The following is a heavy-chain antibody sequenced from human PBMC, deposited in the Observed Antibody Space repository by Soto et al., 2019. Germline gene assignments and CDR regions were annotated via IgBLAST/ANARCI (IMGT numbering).Heavy chain of an antibody. D-gene: IGHD3-10*01. Sequence: EVQLVESGGGLVKPGGSLRLSCAASGFTFSSYSMNWVRQAPGKGLEWVSSISSSSSYIYYADSVKGRFTISRDNATNSLYLQMNSLRAEDTAVYYCARSLMVRGVRVHYFDDWGQGTLVTVSS. CDR3: ARSLMVRGVRVHYFDD. J-gene: IGHJ4*02. V-gene: IGHV3-21*01. CDR2: ISSSSSYI. CDR1: GFTFSSYS.